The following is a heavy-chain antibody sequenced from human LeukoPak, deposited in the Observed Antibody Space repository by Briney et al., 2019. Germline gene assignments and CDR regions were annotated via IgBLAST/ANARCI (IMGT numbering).Heavy chain of an antibody. V-gene: IGHV1-69*04. CDR3: ARGGLSGCYQYFDY. Sequence: ASVKVSCKASGGTFSSYAISWVRQAPGQGLEWMGRIIPILGIANYAQKFQGRVTITADKSTSTAYMELSSLRSEDTAVYYCARGGLSGCYQYFDYWGQGTLVTVSS. D-gene: IGHD3-22*01. CDR1: GGTFSSYA. J-gene: IGHJ4*02. CDR2: IIPILGIA.